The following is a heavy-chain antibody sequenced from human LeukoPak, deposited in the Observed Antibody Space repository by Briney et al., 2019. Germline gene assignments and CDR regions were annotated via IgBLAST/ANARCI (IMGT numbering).Heavy chain of an antibody. D-gene: IGHD3-16*01. CDR3: ARDGAYYYYGMDV. J-gene: IGHJ6*02. CDR1: GGSISSYY. CDR2: IYYSGST. Sequence: SETLSLTCTVSGGSISSYYWSWIRQPPGKGLEWIGYIYYSGSTNYNPSLKSRVTISVDASKNQFSLKLSSVTAADTAVYYCARDGAYYYYGMDVWGQGTTVTVSS. V-gene: IGHV4-59*01.